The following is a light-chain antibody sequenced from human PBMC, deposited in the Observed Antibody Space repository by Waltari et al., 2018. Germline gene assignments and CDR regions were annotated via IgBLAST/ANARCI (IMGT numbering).Light chain of an antibody. CDR2: DAS. CDR3: QQSSTWPIT. CDR1: QNIGRH. Sequence: EIVLTQSPATLSLSPGERATLSCWASQNIGRHLAWYQQRPGQAPTLVIYDASNRATGIPARCSGSGSGTDFTLTISSLEPEDCAVYYCQQSSTWPITFGGGTKVDIK. J-gene: IGKJ4*01. V-gene: IGKV3-11*01.